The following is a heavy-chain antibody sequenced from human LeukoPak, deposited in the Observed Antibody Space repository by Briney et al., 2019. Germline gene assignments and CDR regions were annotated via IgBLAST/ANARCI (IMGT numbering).Heavy chain of an antibody. D-gene: IGHD4-23*01. CDR3: ARQDYGGNGHHFDY. CDR2: IYYSGST. Sequence: PSETLSLTCTVSGGSISSYYWSWIRQPPGKGLEWIGYIYYSGSTNYNPSLKSRVTISVDTSKNQFSLKLSSVTAADTAVYYCARQDYGGNGHHFDYWGQGTLVTVSS. V-gene: IGHV4-59*08. CDR1: GGSISSYY. J-gene: IGHJ4*02.